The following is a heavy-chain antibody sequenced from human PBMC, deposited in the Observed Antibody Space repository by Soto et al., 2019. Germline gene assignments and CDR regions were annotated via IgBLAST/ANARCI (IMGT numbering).Heavy chain of an antibody. J-gene: IGHJ6*03. CDR1: GGSFRRYY. Sequence: PSGTLSPTFAIFGGSFRRYYWRWIPHRPGKGLEWNRDSDHSGSTNYNPSLKSRVTISVDTSNNRLSLKLSSVTAAETAVYYCERGVVHYYYYIDDWGQGTRVTVSS. CDR3: ERGVVHYYYYIDD. D-gene: IGHD2-15*01. CDR2: SDHSGST. V-gene: IGHV4-34*01.